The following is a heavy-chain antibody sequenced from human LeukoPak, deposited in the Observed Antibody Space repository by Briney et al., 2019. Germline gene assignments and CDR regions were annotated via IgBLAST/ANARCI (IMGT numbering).Heavy chain of an antibody. D-gene: IGHD5-18*01. J-gene: IGHJ6*02. CDR2: INHSGST. CDR3: ARQYGYSYGYTLHYYYYYGMDV. CDR1: GGSFSGYY. V-gene: IGHV4-34*01. Sequence: SETLSLTCAVYGGSFSGYYWSWIRQPPGKGLEWIGEINHSGSTNCNPSLKSRVTISVDTSKNQFSLKLSSVTTADTAVYYCARQYGYSYGYTLHYYYYYGMDVWAKGPRSPSP.